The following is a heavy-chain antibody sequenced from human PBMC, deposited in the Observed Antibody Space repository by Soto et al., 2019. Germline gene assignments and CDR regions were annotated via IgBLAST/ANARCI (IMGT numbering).Heavy chain of an antibody. CDR3: AREKMGYSYGLVDY. V-gene: IGHV1-18*04. Sequence: ASVKGSCKASGYTFTSYGISWVRQAPGQGLEWMGWISAYNGNTNYAQKLQGRGTMTTDTSTSTAYMELRSLRSDDTAVYYCAREKMGYSYGLVDYWGQGHLVTVSS. CDR2: ISAYNGNT. CDR1: GYTFTSYG. J-gene: IGHJ4*02. D-gene: IGHD5-18*01.